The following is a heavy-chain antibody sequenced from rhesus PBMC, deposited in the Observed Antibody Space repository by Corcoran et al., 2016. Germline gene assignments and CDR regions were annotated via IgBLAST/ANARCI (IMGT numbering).Heavy chain of an antibody. D-gene: IGHD6-37*01. CDR3: ARDPWLVL. J-gene: IGHJ4*01. Sequence: QLQLQESGPGLVKPSETLSLTCAVSGGSVSSSTWWSWIRQPPGKGLEWSGRISGRGGSTTYNPSLTSRVTISTDTSKNQFSLKVSSVTAADTAVYYCARDPWLVLWGQGVLVTVSS. CDR2: ISGRGGST. V-gene: IGHV4-57*01. CDR1: GGSVSSSTW.